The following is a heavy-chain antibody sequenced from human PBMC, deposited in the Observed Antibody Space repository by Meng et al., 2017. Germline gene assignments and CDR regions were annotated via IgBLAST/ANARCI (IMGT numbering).Heavy chain of an antibody. CDR2: IIPILGIA. D-gene: IGHD3-10*01. CDR1: GGTFSSYT. V-gene: IGHV1-69*02. CDR3: ATAYYGSGRSHGY. J-gene: IGHJ4*02. Sequence: SVKVSCKASGGTFSSYTISWVRQAPGQGLEWMGRIIPILGIANYAQKFQGRVTITADKSTSTAYMELSSLRSEDTAVYYRATAYYGSGRSHGYWGQGTLVTVSS.